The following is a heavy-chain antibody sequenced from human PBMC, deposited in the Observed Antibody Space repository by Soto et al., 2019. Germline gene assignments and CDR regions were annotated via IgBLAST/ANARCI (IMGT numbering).Heavy chain of an antibody. CDR2: ISGSGGST. J-gene: IGHJ4*02. CDR3: ARRGSGSYYDY. V-gene: IGHV3-23*01. Sequence: EVPLLESGGGLVQPGGSLRLSCAASGFTFSSYAMRWGRQAPGKGLEWVSAISGSGGSTYYADSVKGRFTISRDNSKNTLYLQMNSLRAEDTAVYYCARRGSGSYYDYWGQGTLVTVSS. CDR1: GFTFSSYA. D-gene: IGHD1-26*01.